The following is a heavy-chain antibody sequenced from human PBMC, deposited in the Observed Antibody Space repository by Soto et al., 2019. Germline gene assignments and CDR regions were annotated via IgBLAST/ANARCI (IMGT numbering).Heavy chain of an antibody. V-gene: IGHV3-33*01. CDR3: ARDLGELWPSVGGY. CDR2: IYYDGRNK. Sequence: QVQLVESGGGVVQPGRSLRLSCAASGFTFNTYGMHWVRQAPGKGLEWVAVIYYDGRNKYYADSVKGRFTISRDNSKNTLNLQMNSLRVEDTAVYYCARDLGELWPSVGGYWGQGTLVPVSS. CDR1: GFTFNTYG. D-gene: IGHD1-26*01. J-gene: IGHJ4*02.